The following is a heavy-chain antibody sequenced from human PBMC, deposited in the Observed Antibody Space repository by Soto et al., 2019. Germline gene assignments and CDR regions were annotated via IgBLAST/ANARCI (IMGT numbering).Heavy chain of an antibody. J-gene: IGHJ3*02. V-gene: IGHV4-31*03. CDR3: ARDLCIAVAPRGAFDI. CDR2: IYYSGTT. D-gene: IGHD6-19*01. Sequence: TPETLSLTCTVSGGSISRGGYFWTWIHQHPGKGLEWIGHIYYSGTTYYNPSLKSRVTVSPATSKNQFSLNLNSVTAADTAVYYCARDLCIAVAPRGAFDIWGQGTMVT. CDR1: GGSISRGGYF.